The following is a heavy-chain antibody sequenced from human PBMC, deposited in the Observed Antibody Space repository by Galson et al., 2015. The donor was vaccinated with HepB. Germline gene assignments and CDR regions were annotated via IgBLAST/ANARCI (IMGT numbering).Heavy chain of an antibody. CDR2: IYPGDSDT. Sequence: QSGAEVKKPGESLKISCKGSGYSFTSYWIGWVRQMPGKGLEWMGIIYPGDSDTRYSPSFQGQVTISADKSISTAYLQWSSLKASDTAMYYCARPGRHTRLERFDAFDIWGQGTMVTVSS. J-gene: IGHJ3*02. CDR3: ARPGRHTRLERFDAFDI. D-gene: IGHD1-1*01. CDR1: GYSFTSYW. V-gene: IGHV5-51*03.